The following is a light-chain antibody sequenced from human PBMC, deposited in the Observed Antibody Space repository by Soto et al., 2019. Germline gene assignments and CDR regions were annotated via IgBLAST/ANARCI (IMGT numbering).Light chain of an antibody. CDR3: HKYNHAPT. V-gene: IGKV1-27*01. Sequence: DIQLTQSPSSLSASVGDRVTITCRASQAISSYLAWYQPKPGKVPALLIYATSTLHSEAPSRSSGSGSGTDFALTILSLQPEDVATYYCHKYNHAPTFGGGTKVEIK. J-gene: IGKJ4*01. CDR1: QAISSY. CDR2: ATS.